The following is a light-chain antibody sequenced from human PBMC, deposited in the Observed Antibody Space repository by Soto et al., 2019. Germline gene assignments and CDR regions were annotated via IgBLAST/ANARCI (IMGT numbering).Light chain of an antibody. V-gene: IGKV3-11*01. CDR3: QQRSNWRWT. CDR1: QSVSSY. J-gene: IGKJ1*01. CDR2: DAS. Sequence: EIGLTKSPATLSLSPGERATLSCRASQSVSSYLAWYQQKPGQAPRLLIYDASNRATGIPARFSGSGSGTDFTLTISSLEPEDFAVYYCQQRSNWRWTFGQGTKVDIK.